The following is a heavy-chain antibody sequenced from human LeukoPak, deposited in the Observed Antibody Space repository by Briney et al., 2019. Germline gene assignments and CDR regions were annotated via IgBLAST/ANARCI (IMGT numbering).Heavy chain of an antibody. CDR3: ARDDSGSYSAA. J-gene: IGHJ5*02. D-gene: IGHD1-26*01. V-gene: IGHV3-23*01. CDR2: ISGSGGST. CDR1: GFTFSSYG. Sequence: GGTLRLSCAASGFTFSSYGMRWVRQAPGKGLEWVSAISGSGGSTYYADSVKGRLTISRDNSKNTLYLQMNSLRAEDTAVYYCARDDSGSYSAAWGQGTLVTVSS.